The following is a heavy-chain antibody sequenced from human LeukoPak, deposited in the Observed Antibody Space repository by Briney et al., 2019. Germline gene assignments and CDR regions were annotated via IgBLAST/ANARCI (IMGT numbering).Heavy chain of an antibody. CDR2: INHSGST. CDR1: GGSFSGYY. CDR3: ARNGEAVAGTSFFDY. D-gene: IGHD6-19*01. J-gene: IGHJ4*02. Sequence: SETLSLTCAVYGGSFSGYYWSWIRQPPGKGLEGIGEINHSGSTNYNPSLKSRVTISVDTSKNQFSLKLSSVTAADTAVYYCARNGEAVAGTSFFDYWGQGTLVTVSS. V-gene: IGHV4-34*01.